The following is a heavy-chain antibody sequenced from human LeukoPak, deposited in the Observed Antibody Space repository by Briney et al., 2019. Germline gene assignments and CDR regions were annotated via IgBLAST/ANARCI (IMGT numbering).Heavy chain of an antibody. Sequence: SETLSLTCTVPGDSMISYYWSWIRQPPGKGLEWLGYIYYSGSTNYNPSLNSRVTLSVDTSNNQFSLKLNSVTAADTAVYYCARGGYYFDYWGQGNLVTVSS. J-gene: IGHJ4*02. CDR2: IYYSGST. CDR1: GDSMISYY. V-gene: IGHV4-59*08. CDR3: ARGGYYFDY. D-gene: IGHD3-16*01.